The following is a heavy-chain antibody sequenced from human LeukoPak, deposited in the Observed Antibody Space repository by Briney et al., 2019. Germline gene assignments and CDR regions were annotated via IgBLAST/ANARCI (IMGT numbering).Heavy chain of an antibody. Sequence: VASVKVSCKASGYTFTGYYMHWVRQAPGQGLEWMGWINPNSGGTNYAQKFQGRVTMTRDTSISTAYMELSRLRSDDTAVYYCAKVNRRQWLSPHYFDYWGQGTLVTVSS. J-gene: IGHJ4*02. D-gene: IGHD6-19*01. CDR3: AKVNRRQWLSPHYFDY. CDR2: INPNSGGT. CDR1: GYTFTGYY. V-gene: IGHV1-2*02.